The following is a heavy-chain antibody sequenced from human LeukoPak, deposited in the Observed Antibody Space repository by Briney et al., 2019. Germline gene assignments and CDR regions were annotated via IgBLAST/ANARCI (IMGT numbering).Heavy chain of an antibody. V-gene: IGHV3-49*03. CDR2: IRSKAYGGTT. CDR1: GLTFGDYA. D-gene: IGHD6-13*01. CDR3: TRSEQLVGSYYYYGMDV. J-gene: IGHJ6*02. Sequence: PGGSLRLSCTASGLTFGDYAMSWFRQAPGKGLEWVGFIRSKAYGGTTEYAASVKGRFTISRDDSKSIAYLQMNSLKTEDTAVYYCTRSEQLVGSYYYYGMDVWGQGTTVTVSS.